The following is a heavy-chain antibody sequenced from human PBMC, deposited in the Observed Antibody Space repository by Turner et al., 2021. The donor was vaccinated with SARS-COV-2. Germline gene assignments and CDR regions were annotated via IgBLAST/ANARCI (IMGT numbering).Heavy chain of an antibody. J-gene: IGHJ6*02. CDR3: ARDLGTYGVDV. Sequence: EVQLVETGGGLIQPGGSLRLSCAASGLIVSSNYMNWVRQAPGKGLEWVSVIYSGGSTYYADSVKGRFTISRGNSKNTLYLQMNSLRAEDTAVYYCARDLGTYGVDVWGQGTTVTVSS. D-gene: IGHD6-13*01. CDR1: GLIVSSNY. CDR2: IYSGGST. V-gene: IGHV3-53*02.